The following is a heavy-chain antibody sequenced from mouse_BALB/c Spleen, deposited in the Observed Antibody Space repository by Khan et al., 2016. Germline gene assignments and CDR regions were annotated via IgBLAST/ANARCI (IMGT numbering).Heavy chain of an antibody. Sequence: EVQLLETGGGLVQPGGSRGLSCAGTGFTISDFWMSWVRQTFGKTLEWIGDNNTYGSTINYSPSIKDRFTSYRDNNKNAMYLQMNNLRSDDTPSYCCMRYNDYWGQGTTLTVSS. J-gene: IGHJ2*01. V-gene: IGHV11-2*02. CDR1: GFTISDFW. CDR3: MRYNDY. CDR2: NNTYGSTI.